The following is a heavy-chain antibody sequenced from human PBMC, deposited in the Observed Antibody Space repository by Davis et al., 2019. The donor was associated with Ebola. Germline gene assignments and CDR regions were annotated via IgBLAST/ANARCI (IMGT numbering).Heavy chain of an antibody. CDR2: ISGSGGST. V-gene: IGHV3-23*01. CDR1: GFTFSSYW. J-gene: IGHJ6*02. CDR3: ARGSLIWFGESPPYGMDV. Sequence: GESLKISCAASGFTFSSYWMSWVRQAPGKGLEWVSAISGSGGSTYYADSVKGRFTISRDNSKNTLYLQMNSLRVEDTAVYYCARGSLIWFGESPPYGMDVWGQGTTVTVSS. D-gene: IGHD3-10*01.